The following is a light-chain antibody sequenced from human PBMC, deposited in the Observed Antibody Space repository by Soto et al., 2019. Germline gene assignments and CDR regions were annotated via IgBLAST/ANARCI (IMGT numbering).Light chain of an antibody. CDR3: SSYTSSSTLV. V-gene: IGLV2-14*01. Sequence: QSVPTQPASVSGSPGQSITISCTGTSSDVGGYNYVSWYQQHPGKAPKVMIYDVSNRPSGVSNRFSGSKSGNTASLTISGLQAEDEADYYCSSYTSSSTLVFGGGTQLTVL. J-gene: IGLJ3*02. CDR1: SSDVGGYNY. CDR2: DVS.